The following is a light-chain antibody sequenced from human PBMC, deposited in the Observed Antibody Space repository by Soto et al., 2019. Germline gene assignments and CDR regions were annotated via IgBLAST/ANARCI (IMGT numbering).Light chain of an antibody. CDR2: LTS. CDR1: QALNTR. V-gene: IGKV3-20*01. CDR3: QQYTGPPTT. Sequence: SVLTHSPATLSAFPGDRVTLSCRASQALNTRLAWYQHKPGQAPRLLIYLTSNRAAGIPDRFSGRGSGTDFTLTITRLEPEDSAVYFCQQYTGPPTTFGQGTRLEIK. J-gene: IGKJ5*01.